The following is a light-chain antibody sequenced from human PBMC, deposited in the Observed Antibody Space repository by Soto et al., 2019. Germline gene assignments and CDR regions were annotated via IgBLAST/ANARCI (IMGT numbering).Light chain of an antibody. J-gene: IGKJ1*01. V-gene: IGKV3-15*01. CDR2: SAS. CDR3: QQYNHWPPWT. CDR1: QSLNIN. Sequence: EVVMTQSPATLSVSPGERATLSCRASQSLNINLAWYQQRPGQAPRLLMYSASIRATGIPTRFSGSGSGTEFTLTISNLQSEDFGLYFCQQYNHWPPWTFGQGTKVEIK.